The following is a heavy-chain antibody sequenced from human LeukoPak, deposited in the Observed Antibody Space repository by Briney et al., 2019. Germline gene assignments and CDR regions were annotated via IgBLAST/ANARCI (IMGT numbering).Heavy chain of an antibody. CDR1: GFTFSRYG. V-gene: IGHV3-30*02. CDR2: IRYDGRNK. D-gene: IGHD2-8*02. Sequence: GGSLRLSCAASGFTFSRYGIHWLRQAPAKGLEWVACIRYDGRNKYHADFAKGRITISSDNVKNTVHLQMNILEAEDPAVYFGAKEYCCDYNCFYSMDVWGKGTTVTISS. J-gene: IGHJ6*03. CDR3: AKEYCCDYNCFYSMDV.